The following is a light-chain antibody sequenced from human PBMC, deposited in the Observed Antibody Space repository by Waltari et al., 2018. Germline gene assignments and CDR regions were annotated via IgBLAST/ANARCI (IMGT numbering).Light chain of an antibody. J-gene: IGKJ5*01. V-gene: IGKV1-9*01. CDR3: QQLHSFPIT. CDR2: AAS. Sequence: DIQLTQSPSFLSASVGDRVTITCRASQAISGFVAWYQQKPGKAPKLLIYAASTLQSGVPSRFTGSGSGTEFTLTISSLQLEDFATYYCQQLHSFPITFGQGTRLEVK. CDR1: QAISGF.